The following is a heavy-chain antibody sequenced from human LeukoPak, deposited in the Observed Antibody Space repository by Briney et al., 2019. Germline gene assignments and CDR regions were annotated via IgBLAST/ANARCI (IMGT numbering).Heavy chain of an antibody. CDR1: GFTFSSYA. J-gene: IGHJ4*02. V-gene: IGHV3-23*01. CDR3: AKPLWLRGYFDY. D-gene: IGHD5-18*01. CDR2: ISGSGGST. Sequence: GGSLRLPCAASGFTFSSYAMSWVRQAPGKGLEWVSAISGSGGSTYYADSVKGRFTISRDNSKNTLYLQMNSLRAEDTAVYYCAKPLWLRGYFDYWGQGTLVTVSS.